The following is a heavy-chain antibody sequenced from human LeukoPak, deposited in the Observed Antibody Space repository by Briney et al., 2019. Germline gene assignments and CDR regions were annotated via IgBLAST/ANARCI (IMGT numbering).Heavy chain of an antibody. CDR1: GFTFSGYW. V-gene: IGHV3-74*01. Sequence: GGSLRLSCAASGFTFSGYWMHWVRQPPGKGLLWVSRITGDGSSTTYADSVKGRFTISRDNAKNTLYLQMFSLRAEDTAVYYCARDTGWYFDLWGRGTLVTVSS. D-gene: IGHD4-17*01. CDR2: ITGDGSST. CDR3: ARDTGWYFDL. J-gene: IGHJ2*01.